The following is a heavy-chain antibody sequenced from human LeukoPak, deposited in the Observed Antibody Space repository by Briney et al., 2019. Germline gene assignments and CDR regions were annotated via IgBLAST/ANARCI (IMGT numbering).Heavy chain of an antibody. D-gene: IGHD6-19*01. Sequence: PGGSLRLSCTTSGFIFRDYYMIWIRQAPGKGLEWVSAISGSSGSTYYADSVKGRFTISRDNSKNTLYLQMNSLRAEDTAIYYCAKRSVAVSYYFDYWGQGTLVTVSS. V-gene: IGHV3-23*01. CDR2: ISGSSGST. CDR3: AKRSVAVSYYFDY. CDR1: GFIFRDYY. J-gene: IGHJ4*02.